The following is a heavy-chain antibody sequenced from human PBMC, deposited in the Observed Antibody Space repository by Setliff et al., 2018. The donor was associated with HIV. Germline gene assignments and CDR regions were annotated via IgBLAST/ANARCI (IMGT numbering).Heavy chain of an antibody. Sequence: GGSLRLSCAASGFIFSQAWMSWVRQAPGKGLEWVSVISGSGASTFYADSVKGRFTISRGNSKSTLYLQMNGLRVEDTAVYYCAKDGISGGAYPPYYFDYWGHGTLVTVSS. CDR2: ISGSGAST. J-gene: IGHJ4*01. CDR3: AKDGISGGAYPPYYFDY. CDR1: GFIFSQAW. V-gene: IGHV3-23*01. D-gene: IGHD2-15*01.